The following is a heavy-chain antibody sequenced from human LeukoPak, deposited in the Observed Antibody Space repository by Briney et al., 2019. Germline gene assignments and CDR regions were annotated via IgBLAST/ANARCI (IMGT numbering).Heavy chain of an antibody. V-gene: IGHV3-23*01. CDR3: ATPSTVTTGWFDP. CDR2: ISGSGGST. Sequence: PGGSLRLSCAASGFTFSSYATSWVRQAPGKGLEWVSAISGSGGSTYYADSVKGRFTISRDNSKNTLYLQMNSLRAEDTAVYYCATPSTVTTGWFDPWGQGTLVTVSS. J-gene: IGHJ5*02. CDR1: GFTFSSYA. D-gene: IGHD4-17*01.